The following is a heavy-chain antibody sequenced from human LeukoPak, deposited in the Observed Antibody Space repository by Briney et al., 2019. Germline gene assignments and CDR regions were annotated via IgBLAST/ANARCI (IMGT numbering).Heavy chain of an antibody. V-gene: IGHV1-18*01. J-gene: IGHJ6*03. Sequence: ASVKVSCRASGYTFTSYGISWVRQAPGQGLEWMGWISAYNGNTNYAQKLQGRVTMTTDTSTSTAYMELRSLRSDDTAVYYCARLYYDFWSGYYPPLLGYYYYMDIWGKGTTVTVSS. D-gene: IGHD3-3*01. CDR1: GYTFTSYG. CDR2: ISAYNGNT. CDR3: ARLYYDFWSGYYPPLLGYYYYMDI.